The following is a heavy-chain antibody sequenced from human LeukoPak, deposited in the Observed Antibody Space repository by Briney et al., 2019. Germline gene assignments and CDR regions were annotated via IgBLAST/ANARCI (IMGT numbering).Heavy chain of an antibody. V-gene: IGHV4-4*07. CDR2: IYPTGGT. J-gene: IGHJ6*02. CDR3: ARDGGRYDYVWGSYRPDYYYYGMDV. D-gene: IGHD3-16*02. CDR1: GGSINSYY. Sequence: SETLSLTCSVSGGSINSYYLSWIRQSVGKGLEWLGRIYPTGGTIYIPSFESRVTISVDTSKNQFSLKLSSVTAADTAVYYCARDGGRYDYVWGSYRPDYYYYGMDVWGQGTTVTVSS.